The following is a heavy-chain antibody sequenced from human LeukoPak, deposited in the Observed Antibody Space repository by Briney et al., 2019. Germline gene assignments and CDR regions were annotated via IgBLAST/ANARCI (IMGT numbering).Heavy chain of an antibody. Sequence: PGESLKISCKGSGYPFTNYWIAWVRQMPGKGREWMGIIYPGDSDTRYGPSFQGQVTFSADKPINTAYLQWSSLKTSDTAMYYCARPGTVAAYFYYWGQGTLVTVSS. CDR3: ARPGTVAAYFYY. V-gene: IGHV5-51*01. J-gene: IGHJ4*02. D-gene: IGHD6-19*01. CDR1: GYPFTNYW. CDR2: IYPGDSDT.